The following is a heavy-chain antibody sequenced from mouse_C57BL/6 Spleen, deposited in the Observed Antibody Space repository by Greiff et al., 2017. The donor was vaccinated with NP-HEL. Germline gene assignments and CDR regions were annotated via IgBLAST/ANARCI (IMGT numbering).Heavy chain of an antibody. CDR3: TRAAVDWYFDV. CDR2: IDPETGGT. J-gene: IGHJ1*03. CDR1: GYTFTDYE. D-gene: IGHD1-1*01. Sequence: QVQLKESGAELVRPGASVTLSCKASGYTFTDYEMHWVKQTPVHGLEWIGAIDPETGGTAYNQKVKGKAILTADKSSSTAYMELRSLTSEDSAVYYCTRAAVDWYFDVWGTGTTVTVSS. V-gene: IGHV1-15*01.